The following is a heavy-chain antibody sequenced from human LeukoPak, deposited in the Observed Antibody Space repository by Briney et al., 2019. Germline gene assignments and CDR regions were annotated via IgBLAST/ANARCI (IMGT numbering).Heavy chain of an antibody. D-gene: IGHD3-3*01. V-gene: IGHV3-7*05. CDR1: GFTFSSYW. CDR2: IKQDGSEK. J-gene: IGHJ4*02. CDR3: ASWGLYDFWSGYSHYYFDY. Sequence: GGSLRLSCAASGFTFSSYWMSWVRQAPGKGLEWVANIKQDGSEKYYVDSVKGRFTISRDNAKNSLYLQMNSLRAEDTAVYYCASWGLYDFWSGYSHYYFDYWGQGTLDTVSS.